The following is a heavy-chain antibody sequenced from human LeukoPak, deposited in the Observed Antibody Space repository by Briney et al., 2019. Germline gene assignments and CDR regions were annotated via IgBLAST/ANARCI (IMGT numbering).Heavy chain of an antibody. D-gene: IGHD2-2*01. V-gene: IGHV4-61*09. CDR1: GDSISSGNYY. CDR2: IYTSGST. J-gene: IGHJ5*02. Sequence: PSQTLSLTCTVSGDSISSGNYYWTWIRQPAGKGLEWIGHIYTSGSTNYNPSLKSRVTISVDTSKNQFSLKLSSVTAADTAVYYCARDRGGYCSSTSCYAGYWFDPWGQGTLATVSS. CDR3: ARDRGGYCSSTSCYAGYWFDP.